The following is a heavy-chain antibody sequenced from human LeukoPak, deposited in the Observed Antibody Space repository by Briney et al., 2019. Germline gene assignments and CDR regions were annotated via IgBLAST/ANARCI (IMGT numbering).Heavy chain of an antibody. Sequence: ASVKVSCKASGYTFTRYGISWVRQAPGQGLEWMGIINPSGGSTSYAQKFQGRVTMTRDTSTSTVYMELSSLRSEDTAVYYCARGARDDSSGYYYGYWGQGTLVTVSS. CDR2: INPSGGST. CDR1: GYTFTRYG. J-gene: IGHJ4*02. CDR3: ARGARDDSSGYYYGY. V-gene: IGHV1-46*01. D-gene: IGHD3-22*01.